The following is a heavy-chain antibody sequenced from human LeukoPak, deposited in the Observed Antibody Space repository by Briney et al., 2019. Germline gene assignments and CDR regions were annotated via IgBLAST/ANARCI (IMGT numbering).Heavy chain of an antibody. V-gene: IGHV4-34*01. J-gene: IGHJ3*02. D-gene: IGHD6-19*01. CDR2: INHSGST. CDR1: GVSFSGYY. Sequence: PSGTLSLTCAVYGVSFSGYYWSWVRQPPGKGLEWGGEINHSGSTNYNPSLKSRVTISVVTSKNQFSLKLGSVTAADTDVYYCARGVSGMAVAGTSAFDIWGKVTMVTVSS. CDR3: ARGVSGMAVAGTSAFDI.